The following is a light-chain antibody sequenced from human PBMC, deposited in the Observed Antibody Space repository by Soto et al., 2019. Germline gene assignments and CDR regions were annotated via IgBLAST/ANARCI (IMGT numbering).Light chain of an antibody. CDR3: TSYTSADSWV. Sequence: QSALTQPASVSGSPGQSISISCTGSSSDVGAYNRVSWYQHHPGKAPKLIVYEGTNRPSGVSNRFSGSKSANTASLTISGLQAEDEANYYCTSYTSADSWVFGGGTKVTVL. V-gene: IGLV2-14*01. CDR2: EGT. J-gene: IGLJ3*02. CDR1: SSDVGAYNR.